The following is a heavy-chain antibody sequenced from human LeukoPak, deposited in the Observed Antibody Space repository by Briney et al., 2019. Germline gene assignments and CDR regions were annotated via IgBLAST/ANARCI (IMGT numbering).Heavy chain of an antibody. CDR3: ARGARWLRFAYYFDY. D-gene: IGHD5-12*01. CDR2: ISSSSSYI. J-gene: IGHJ4*02. V-gene: IGHV3-21*01. CDR1: GFTFGSYS. Sequence: GGSLRLSCAASGFTFGSYSMNWVRQAPGKGLEWVSSISSSSSYIYYADSVKGRFTISRDNAKNSLYLQMNSLRAEDTAVYYCARGARWLRFAYYFDYWGQGTLVTVSS.